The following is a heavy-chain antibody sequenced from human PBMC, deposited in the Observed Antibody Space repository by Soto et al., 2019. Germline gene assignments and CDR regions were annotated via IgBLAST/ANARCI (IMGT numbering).Heavy chain of an antibody. CDR3: ARVGGGGARPIDY. CDR2: ISSSSSYI. D-gene: IGHD6-6*01. CDR1: GFTFSSYS. Sequence: EVQLVESGGGLVKPGGSLRLSCAASGFTFSSYSMNWVRQAPGKGLEWVSSISSSSSYIYYADSVKGRFTISRDNAKNSLYLQMNSLRAEDTAVYYCARVGGGGARPIDYWGQGTLVTVSS. V-gene: IGHV3-21*01. J-gene: IGHJ4*02.